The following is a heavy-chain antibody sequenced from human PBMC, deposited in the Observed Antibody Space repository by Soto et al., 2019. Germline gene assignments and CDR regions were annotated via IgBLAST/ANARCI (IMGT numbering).Heavy chain of an antibody. D-gene: IGHD2-15*01. V-gene: IGHV1-18*04. CDR1: GYTFTSYG. CDR3: ARAPAHRRATATSFDY. J-gene: IGHJ4*02. Sequence: GASVKVSFKASGYTFTSYGTSWVRQAPGQGLEWMGWISAYNGNTNYAQKLQGRVTMTTDTSTSTAYMELRSLRSDDTAMYYCARAPAHRRATATSFDYWGQGTLVTVSS. CDR2: ISAYNGNT.